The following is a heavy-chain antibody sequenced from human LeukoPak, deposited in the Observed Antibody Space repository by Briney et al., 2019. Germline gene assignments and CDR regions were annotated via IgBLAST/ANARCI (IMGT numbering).Heavy chain of an antibody. D-gene: IGHD6-19*01. CDR1: GGSISSYY. Sequence: SETLSLTCTVSGGSISSYYWSWIRQPPGKGLEWIGYVFYSGRTDHNPSLKSRLTISVDTSKNQFSLKLSSMTAADTAVYYCTRDRGQWLVDSWGQGTLVTVSS. J-gene: IGHJ5*01. CDR3: TRDRGQWLVDS. CDR2: VFYSGRT. V-gene: IGHV4-59*12.